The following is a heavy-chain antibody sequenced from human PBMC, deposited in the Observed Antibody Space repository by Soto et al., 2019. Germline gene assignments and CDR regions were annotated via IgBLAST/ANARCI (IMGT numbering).Heavy chain of an antibody. CDR2: IYNSGST. Sequence: PSETLFLTCTVSGDSITSYYWSWIRQPPGKALEWIGYIYNSGSTDNNPSLKSRVTISLDPAKKQFSLKLKSVTAADTAVYYCARDLGIGSGPFDAWGQGTMVTVSS. J-gene: IGHJ3*01. CDR1: GDSITSYY. CDR3: ARDLGIGSGPFDA. D-gene: IGHD2-2*03. V-gene: IGHV4-4*08.